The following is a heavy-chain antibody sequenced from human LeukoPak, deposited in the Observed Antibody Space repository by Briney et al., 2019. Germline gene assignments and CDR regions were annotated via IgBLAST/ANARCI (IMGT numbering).Heavy chain of an antibody. D-gene: IGHD6-13*01. J-gene: IGHJ6*02. V-gene: IGHV3-23*01. CDR2: ISDSGGST. CDR3: AKSRVGYSSSWAYYYYYGMDV. Sequence: GGSLRLSCAASGFTFSSYSMNWVRQAPGKGLEWVSGISDSGGSTYYTDSVKGRFTISRDNSKNTLYLQMNSLRAEDTAVYYCAKSRVGYSSSWAYYYYYGMDVWGQGTTVTVSS. CDR1: GFTFSSYS.